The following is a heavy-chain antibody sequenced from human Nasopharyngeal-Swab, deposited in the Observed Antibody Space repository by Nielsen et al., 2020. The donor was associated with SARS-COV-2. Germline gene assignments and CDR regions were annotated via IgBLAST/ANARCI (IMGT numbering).Heavy chain of an antibody. CDR3: ARGPSVPYSSTTHYYYYGMDV. D-gene: IGHD6-13*01. V-gene: IGHV1-8*01. Sequence: ASVKVSCKASGYTFTSYDINWVRQATGQGLEWMGWMNPNSGKTGYAQKFQGRVTMTRNTSISTAYMELSSLRSEDTAVYYCARGPSVPYSSTTHYYYYGMDVWGQGTTVTVSS. CDR1: GYTFTSYD. CDR2: MNPNSGKT. J-gene: IGHJ6*02.